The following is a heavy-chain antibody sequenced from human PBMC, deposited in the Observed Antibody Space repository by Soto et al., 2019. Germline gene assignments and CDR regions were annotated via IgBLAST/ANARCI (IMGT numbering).Heavy chain of an antibody. V-gene: IGHV1-18*01. CDR2: FNTYNGNT. J-gene: IGHJ4*02. CDR3: ARERGGYSYGDY. CDR1: GYTFSSYG. D-gene: IGHD5-18*01. Sequence: QVQLVQSGAEVKKPGASVKVSCKASGYTFSSYGITWVRQAPGQRLEWMGWFNTYNGNTNNAQKLQGRVTMTTDTATSTAYMELRSLRSDDTAVYYCARERGGYSYGDYWGQGALVTVSS.